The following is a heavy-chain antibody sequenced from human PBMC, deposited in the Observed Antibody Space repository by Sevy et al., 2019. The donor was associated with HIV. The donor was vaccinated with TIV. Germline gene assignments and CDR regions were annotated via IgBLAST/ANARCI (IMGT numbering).Heavy chain of an antibody. D-gene: IGHD3-9*01. Sequence: GGSLRLSCAGSGFTFRSYGIHWVRQSPGKGLEWVAFISFDGRNTYSADSVKGRFTVSRDNSNNAVNLQMNNLRTEDTAMYYCAKDILGDNSPWFFFDYWGQGTQVTVSS. V-gene: IGHV3-30*18. CDR3: AKDILGDNSPWFFFDY. J-gene: IGHJ4*02. CDR2: ISFDGRNT. CDR1: GFTFRSYG.